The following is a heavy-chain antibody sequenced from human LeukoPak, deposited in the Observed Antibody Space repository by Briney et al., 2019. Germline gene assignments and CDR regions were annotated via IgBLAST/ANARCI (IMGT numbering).Heavy chain of an antibody. CDR3: ARASPNCSSTSCYSSAAINYYYYYMDV. V-gene: IGHV4-34*01. CDR1: GGSFSGYH. CDR2: INHSGST. J-gene: IGHJ6*03. D-gene: IGHD2-2*01. Sequence: SETLSLTCAVYGGSFSGYHWSWIRQPPGKGLEWIGEINHSGSTNYNPSLKSRVTISVDTSKNQFSLKLSSVTAADTAVYYCARASPNCSSTSCYSSAAINYYYYYMDVWGKGTTVTVSS.